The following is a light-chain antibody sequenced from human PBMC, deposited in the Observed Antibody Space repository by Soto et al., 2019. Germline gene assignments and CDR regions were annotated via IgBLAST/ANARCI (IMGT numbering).Light chain of an antibody. Sequence: QSVLTQPPSVSAAAGQKVTMACSGSISNIGGNSVYWYQQLPGTAHKLLIYDDNERPSGIPDRFSGSKSGTSATLGITGFQTGDEADYYCGSWDSSLSAYVFGTGTKVTVL. CDR3: GSWDSSLSAYV. CDR1: ISNIGGNS. V-gene: IGLV1-51*01. J-gene: IGLJ1*01. CDR2: DDN.